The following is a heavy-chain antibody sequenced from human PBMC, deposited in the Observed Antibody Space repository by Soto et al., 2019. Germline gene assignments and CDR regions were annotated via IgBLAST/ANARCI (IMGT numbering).Heavy chain of an antibody. CDR2: IYYSGST. D-gene: IGHD6-6*01. V-gene: IGHV4-39*01. CDR1: GGSISSSSYY. J-gene: IGHJ4*02. CDR3: AGRPHQIAARPFDY. Sequence: PSETLSLTCTVSGGSISSSSYYWGWIRQPPGKGLEWIGSIYYSGSTYYNPSLKGRVTISVDTSRNQFSLKLSSVTAADTAVYYCAGRPHQIAARPFDYWGQGTLVTVPQ.